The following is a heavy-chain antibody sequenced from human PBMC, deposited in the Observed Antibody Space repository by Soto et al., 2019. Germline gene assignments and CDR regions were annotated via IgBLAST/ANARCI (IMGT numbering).Heavy chain of an antibody. V-gene: IGHV2-5*02. CDR1: GFSLSTSGVG. D-gene: IGHD1-26*01. CDR2: IYWDDDK. CDR3: AHDRGLQWVN. J-gene: IGHJ4*02. Sequence: QITLKESGPTLVKPTQTLTLTCTFSGFSLSTSGVGVGWIRQPPGKALEWLALIYWDDDKRYSPSLKSRLTITNDTSKHQVVLTMTNMDPVDTATYYCAHDRGLQWVNWGQGTLVTVSS.